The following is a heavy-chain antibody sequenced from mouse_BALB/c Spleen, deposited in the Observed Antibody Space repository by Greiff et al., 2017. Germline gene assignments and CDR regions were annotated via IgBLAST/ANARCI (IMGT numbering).Heavy chain of an antibody. CDR1: GYTFTSYW. J-gene: IGHJ2*01. CDR2: IYPGNSDT. V-gene: IGHV1-5*01. CDR3: TRGSYGNFLFDY. Sequence: VQLQQSGTVLARPGASVKMSCKASGYTFTSYWMHWVKQRPGQGLEWIGAIYPGNSDTSYNQKFKGKAKLTAVTSTSTAYMELSSLTNEDSAVYYGTRGSYGNFLFDYWGQGTTLTVSS. D-gene: IGHD2-10*02.